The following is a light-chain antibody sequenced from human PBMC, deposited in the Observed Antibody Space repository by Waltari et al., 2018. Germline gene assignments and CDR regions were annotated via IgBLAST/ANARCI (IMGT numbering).Light chain of an antibody. Sequence: QSALTQPPSVSGTPGQKVTISCSGGRSNIGTNYVNWYQHFPGSAPKLLFYRDNQRHSGVPARFSVSKSGTSASLAISDLRPEDEADYYCSSWDFRLTMWVFGGGSRLTVL. CDR2: RDN. V-gene: IGLV1-47*01. CDR1: RSNIGTNY. CDR3: SSWDFRLTMWV. J-gene: IGLJ3*02.